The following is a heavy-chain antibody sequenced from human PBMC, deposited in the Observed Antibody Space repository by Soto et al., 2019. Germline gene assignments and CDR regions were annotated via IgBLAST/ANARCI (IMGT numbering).Heavy chain of an antibody. CDR3: AKASGAYAPTGLFFDS. J-gene: IGHJ4*02. Sequence: PGGSLRLSCAASGFPFINFAMSWVRQAPGKALEWVASLDTSGDITFYASSVKGRFFISRDNSRKTLFLQMSSLRADDSAVYYCAKASGAYAPTGLFFDSWCPGARLTVSS. D-gene: IGHD4-17*01. CDR1: GFPFINFA. CDR2: LDTSGDIT. V-gene: IGHV3-23*01.